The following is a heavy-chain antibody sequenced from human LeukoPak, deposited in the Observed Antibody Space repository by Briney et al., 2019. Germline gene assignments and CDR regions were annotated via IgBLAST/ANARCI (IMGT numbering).Heavy chain of an antibody. CDR1: GFTYSDYY. CDR2: ITTYK. D-gene: IGHD1-26*01. Sequence: GGPLRLSCTASGFTYSDYYMSGIRQAPGKGLEWLSYITTYKDYADSVKGRFTISRDNAKNSLDLQMDSLRAEDTAVYYCARAGGSYTFDYWGQGTLVTVSS. J-gene: IGHJ4*02. CDR3: ARAGGSYTFDY. V-gene: IGHV3-11*03.